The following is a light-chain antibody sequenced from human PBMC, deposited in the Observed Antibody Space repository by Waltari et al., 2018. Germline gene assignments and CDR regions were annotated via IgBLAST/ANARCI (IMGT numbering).Light chain of an antibody. J-gene: IGKJ1*01. CDR3: QQRSNWPP. CDR1: QSISNY. Sequence: EIVLTQSPVTLSLSPGERASLSCRASQSISNYLAWYQQKPRQAPRLLIYDASNRATGIPARFSGSGSGTDFTVTSSSREPEDFAVYYCQQRSNWPPFGQGTKVEIK. V-gene: IGKV3-11*01. CDR2: DAS.